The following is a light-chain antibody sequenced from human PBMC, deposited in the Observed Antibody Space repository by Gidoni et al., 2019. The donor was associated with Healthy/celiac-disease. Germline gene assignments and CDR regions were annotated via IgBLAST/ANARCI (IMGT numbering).Light chain of an antibody. CDR3: SSYTSSSSRV. Sequence: QSALTQPASVSWSPGQSSTISCTGTSSDVGGYNYVSWYQQHPGKAPKLMSYDVSYRPSGVSERFSGSKSCNTASLTISGLQAEDEADYSCSSYTSSSSRVFGGGTKLTVL. CDR2: DVS. V-gene: IGLV2-14*01. CDR1: SSDVGGYNY. J-gene: IGLJ2*01.